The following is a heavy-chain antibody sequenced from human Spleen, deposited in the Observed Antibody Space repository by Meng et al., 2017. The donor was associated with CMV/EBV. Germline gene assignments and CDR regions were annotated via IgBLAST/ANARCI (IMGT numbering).Heavy chain of an antibody. CDR2: ISSNGGDT. CDR1: GFRFSDYV. D-gene: IGHD4-17*01. J-gene: IGHJ6*02. CDR3: ARAGYGDYSRGLAHKGYYYGMDV. Sequence: GESLKISCEASGFRFSDYVMNWVRQAPGKGLEHVSGISSNGGDTYYADSVKDRFTISRDNSENTLYLQMGSLRAEDMAVYYCARAGYGDYSRGLAHKGYYYGMDVWGQGTTVTVSS. V-gene: IGHV3-64*02.